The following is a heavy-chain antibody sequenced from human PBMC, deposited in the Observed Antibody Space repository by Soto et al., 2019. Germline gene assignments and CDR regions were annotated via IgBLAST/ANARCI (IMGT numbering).Heavy chain of an antibody. V-gene: IGHV1-8*01. D-gene: IGHD1-7*01. CDR1: GYTFTSYD. CDR3: ARERTGPNYFDY. Sequence: QVQLVQSGAEVKKPGASVKVSCKASGYTFTSYDINWVRQATGQGLEWMGWMNPKSGNTAYAQKFQGRVTMTRNTSISTAYMELSSLRSEDTAVYYCARERTGPNYFDYWGQGTLVTVSS. J-gene: IGHJ4*02. CDR2: MNPKSGNT.